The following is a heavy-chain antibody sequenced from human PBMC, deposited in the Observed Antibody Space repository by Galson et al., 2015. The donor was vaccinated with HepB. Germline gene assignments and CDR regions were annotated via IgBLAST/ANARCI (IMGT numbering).Heavy chain of an antibody. V-gene: IGHV3-33*08. Sequence: LRLSCAASGFTFSSYGMHWVRQAPGKGLEWVAVIWYDGSNKYYADSVKGRFTISRDNSKNTLYLQMNSLRAEDTAVYYCGRDINPRQQWQVALRYWGQGAQVTVSS. CDR2: IWYDGSNK. D-gene: IGHD6-19*01. J-gene: IGHJ4*02. CDR3: GRDINPRQQWQVALRY. CDR1: GFTFSSYG.